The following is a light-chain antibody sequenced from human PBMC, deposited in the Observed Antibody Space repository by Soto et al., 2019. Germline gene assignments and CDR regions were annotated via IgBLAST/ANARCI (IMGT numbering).Light chain of an antibody. CDR2: VAS. CDR3: QQYKRYPLT. V-gene: IGKV1D-16*01. Sequence: DIQMTQSPSSLSAFVGDRVTITCRASQDINSWVAWYQQKPGKAPKILIYVASVLQSGVPSRFSGSGSGTEFSLTINDLQPDDFATYYCQQYKRYPLTFGGGTTVDVK. CDR1: QDINSW. J-gene: IGKJ4*01.